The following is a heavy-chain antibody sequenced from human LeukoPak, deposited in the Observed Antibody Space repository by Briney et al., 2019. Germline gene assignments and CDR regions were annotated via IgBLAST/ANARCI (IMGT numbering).Heavy chain of an antibody. CDR1: GFTFSTYW. V-gene: IGHV3-7*01. CDR3: ARVEDYDILTGFDY. J-gene: IGHJ4*02. D-gene: IGHD3-9*01. Sequence: GGSLRLSCAASGFTFSTYWMSWVRQAPGKGLEWVANIKQGGREKYYVDSVKGRFTISRDNAKNSLYLQMNSLRAEDTAVYYCARVEDYDILTGFDYWSQGTLVTVSS. CDR2: IKQGGREK.